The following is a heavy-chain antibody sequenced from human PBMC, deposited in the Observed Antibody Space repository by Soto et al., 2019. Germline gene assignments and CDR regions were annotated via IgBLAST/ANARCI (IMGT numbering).Heavy chain of an antibody. CDR1: GFTISDFW. CDR3: VRELQSGSSWVSRFDP. V-gene: IGHV3-7*01. CDR2: IKQDGSEK. J-gene: IGHJ5*02. D-gene: IGHD6-13*01. Sequence: ESGGGLLQPGGSLRLSCVASGFTISDFWMSWVRQTQGKGLEWLASIKQDGSEKSYVDSVKGRFTVSRDNAKNSLYLQMDSLRAEDTALYYCVRELQSGSSWVSRFDPWGQGTLVPVSS.